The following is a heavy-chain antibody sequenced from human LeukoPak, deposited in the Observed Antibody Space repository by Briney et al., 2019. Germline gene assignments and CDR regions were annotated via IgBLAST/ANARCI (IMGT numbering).Heavy chain of an antibody. V-gene: IGHV4-39*01. J-gene: IGHJ6*02. CDR3: ARWVGSMDV. CDR1: GGSISSSNYF. D-gene: IGHD3-10*01. CDR2: IYDGGRT. Sequence: SETLSLTCTVSGGSISSSNYFWGWIRQPPGKGLEWNGSIYDGGRTYYNPSLKSRVTISVDTSKPQFSLRLSSMTAADTAVYYCARWVGSMDVWGQGTTVTVSS.